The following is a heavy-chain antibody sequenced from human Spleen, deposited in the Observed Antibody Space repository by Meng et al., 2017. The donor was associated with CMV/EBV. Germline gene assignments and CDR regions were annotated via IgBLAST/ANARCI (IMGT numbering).Heavy chain of an antibody. D-gene: IGHD3-3*02. CDR3: ARSVSNDIFGVALVYGLYV. V-gene: IGHV3-7*03. CDR2: IKEDGSDK. J-gene: IGHJ6*02. CDR1: GFTFSTYP. Sequence: GGSLRLSCTASGFTFSTYPMNWVRQASGKGLEWVASIKEDGSDKYYVDSVKGRFTISRDNSKNTLYLQMNSLRAEDTALYYCARSVSNDIFGVALVYGLYVWGQGTTVTVSS.